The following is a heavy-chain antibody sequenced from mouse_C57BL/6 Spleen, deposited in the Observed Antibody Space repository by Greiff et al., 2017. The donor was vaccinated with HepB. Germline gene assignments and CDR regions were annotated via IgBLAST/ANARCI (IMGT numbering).Heavy chain of an antibody. CDR1: GFTFSDYY. D-gene: IGHD1-1*01. CDR2: INYDGSST. J-gene: IGHJ1*03. V-gene: IGHV5-16*01. Sequence: EVKLVESEGGLVQPGRSMKLSCTASGFTFSDYYMAWVRQVPEKGLEWVANINYDGSSTYYLDSLKSRFIISRDNAKNIQYLQMSSLKSEDTATYYCARDGSDYYGSSYGYFDVWGTGTTVTVSS. CDR3: ARDGSDYYGSSYGYFDV.